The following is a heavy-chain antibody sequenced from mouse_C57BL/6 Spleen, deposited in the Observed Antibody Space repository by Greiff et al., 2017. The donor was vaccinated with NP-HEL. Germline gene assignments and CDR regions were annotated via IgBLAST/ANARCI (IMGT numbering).Heavy chain of an antibody. V-gene: IGHV5-16*01. CDR2: INYDGSST. Sequence: EVMLVESEGGLVQPGCSMKLSCTASGFTFSDYYMAWVRQVPEKGLEWVANINYDGSSTYYLDSLKSRFIISRDNAKNMLYLQMSSLKSEDTATYYCARGAPYFDYWGQGTTLTVSS. CDR3: ARGAPYFDY. J-gene: IGHJ2*01. CDR1: GFTFSDYY.